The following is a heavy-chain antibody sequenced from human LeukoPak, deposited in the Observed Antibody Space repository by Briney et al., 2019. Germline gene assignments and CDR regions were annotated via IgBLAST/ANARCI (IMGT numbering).Heavy chain of an antibody. J-gene: IGHJ4*02. V-gene: IGHV1-69*05. Sequence: SVKVSCKASGGTFSSYAISWVRQAPGQGLEWMGGIIPIFGTANYAQKFQGRVTMTRDTSTGTVYMELSSLRSEDTAVYYCARDSGTDYYDSSGYSVPAYYFDYWGQGTLVTVSS. CDR2: IIPIFGTA. CDR3: ARDSGTDYYDSSGYSVPAYYFDY. CDR1: GGTFSSYA. D-gene: IGHD3-22*01.